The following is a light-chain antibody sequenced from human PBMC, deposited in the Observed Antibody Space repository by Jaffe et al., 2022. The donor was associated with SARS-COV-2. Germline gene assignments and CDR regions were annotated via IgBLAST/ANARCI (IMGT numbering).Light chain of an antibody. Sequence: DIVMTQSPDSLAVSLGERATINCKSSQNVLYSSDNKNYLAWYQQKTGQPPKLLIYWASTRESGVPDRFSGSGSGTDFTLTISSLQAEDVAVYHCQQYYTTPPTFGQGTRLEIK. J-gene: IGKJ5*01. V-gene: IGKV4-1*01. CDR1: QNVLYSSDNKNY. CDR2: WAS. CDR3: QQYYTTPPT.